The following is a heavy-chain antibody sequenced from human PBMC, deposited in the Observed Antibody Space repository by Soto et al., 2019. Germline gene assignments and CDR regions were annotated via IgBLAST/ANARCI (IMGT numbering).Heavy chain of an antibody. V-gene: IGHV4-59*01. D-gene: IGHD3-3*02. CDR1: GGSISSYY. J-gene: IGHJ4*02. Sequence: SETLSLTCTVSGGSISSYYWSWIRQPPGKGLECIGYIYYSGSTNYNPSLKSRVTISVDTSKNQFSLKLSSVTAADTAVYYCARSPRIHLFDYWGQGTLVTVSS. CDR3: ARSPRIHLFDY. CDR2: IYYSGST.